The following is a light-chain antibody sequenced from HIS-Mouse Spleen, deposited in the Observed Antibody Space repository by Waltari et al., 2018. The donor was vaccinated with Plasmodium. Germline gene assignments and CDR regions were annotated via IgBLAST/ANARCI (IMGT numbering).Light chain of an antibody. J-gene: IGLJ3*02. CDR2: VDS. V-gene: IGLV3-10*01. Sequence: SYELTQPPSVSVSPGQTARITCSGDALPKKYAYWYQQKSGQAPVLVIYVDSKRPSGITERFAGSSSGARATLTISGAQVEDEADYFCYSTDSSGNHRVFGGGNKLTVL. CDR1: ALPKKY. CDR3: YSTDSSGNHRV.